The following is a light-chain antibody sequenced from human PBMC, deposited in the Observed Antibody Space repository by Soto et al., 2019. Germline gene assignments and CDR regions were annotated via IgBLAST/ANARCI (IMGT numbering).Light chain of an antibody. CDR3: QQANSFPYT. Sequence: DIVMTQSPATLSVSPGERATLSCRASQSVSSNLAWYQQKPGQAPRLLVYGASTRATGIPARFSGSGSGTEFILTISSLQSEDFATYYCQQANSFPYTFGQGTKLEIK. J-gene: IGKJ2*01. CDR1: QSVSSN. CDR2: GAS. V-gene: IGKV3-15*01.